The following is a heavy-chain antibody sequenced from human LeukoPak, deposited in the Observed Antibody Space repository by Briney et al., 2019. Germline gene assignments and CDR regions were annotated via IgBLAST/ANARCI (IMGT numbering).Heavy chain of an antibody. CDR2: IYSGGST. CDR3: ARDTEGSVDYYYMDV. CDR1: GFTVSSNY. V-gene: IGHV3-53*01. J-gene: IGHJ6*03. Sequence: GGSLRLSCAASGFTVSSNYMSWGRQPPGKGLEWVSVIYSGGSTYYADSVKGRFTISRDNSKNTLYLQMNSLRAEDTAVYYCARDTEGSVDYYYMDVWGKGTTVTVSS.